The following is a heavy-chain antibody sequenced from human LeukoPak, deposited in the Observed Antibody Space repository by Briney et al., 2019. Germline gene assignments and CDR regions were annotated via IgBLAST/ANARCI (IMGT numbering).Heavy chain of an antibody. CDR2: ITTSDGNT. D-gene: IGHD7-27*01. V-gene: IGHV3-23*01. Sequence: QAGRSLRLSCAASGVTLSSYAMSWARQAPGKGLEWVSTITTSDGNTYYADSVKGRFTVSRDNSKNTLYLQMNSLRAEDTAVYYCAKDGGLWVSAHWGDSWGRGTLVTVSS. J-gene: IGHJ4*02. CDR1: GVTLSSYA. CDR3: AKDGGLWVSAHWGDS.